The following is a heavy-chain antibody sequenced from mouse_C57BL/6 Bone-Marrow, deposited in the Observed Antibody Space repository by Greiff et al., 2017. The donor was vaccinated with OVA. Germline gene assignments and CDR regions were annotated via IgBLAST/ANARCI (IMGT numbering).Heavy chain of an antibody. CDR3: ARDKGLRRFAY. Sequence: EVKVVEYGGGLVKPGGSLKLSCAASGFTFSSYAMSWVRQTPEKRLEWVATISDGGSYTYYPDNVKGRFTISRDNAKNNLYLQMSHLKSEDTAMYYCARDKGLRRFAYWGQGTLVTVSA. D-gene: IGHD2-4*01. CDR2: ISDGGSYT. CDR1: GFTFSSYA. J-gene: IGHJ3*01. V-gene: IGHV5-4*01.